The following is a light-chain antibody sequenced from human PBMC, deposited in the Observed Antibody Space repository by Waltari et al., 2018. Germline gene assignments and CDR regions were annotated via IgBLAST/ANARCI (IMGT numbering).Light chain of an antibody. CDR1: SSNIGAGFA. J-gene: IGLJ3*02. CDR3: QSYGSDWV. Sequence: QSVLTQPPSVSGAPGQRVTISCTGSSSNIGAGFAVHWYQQLPGTAPKHRIYGNNDRPAGVPDRFPGSNSGASAPLAITGLQAEDEADYYCQSYGSDWVFGGGTKLTVL. V-gene: IGLV1-40*01. CDR2: GNN.